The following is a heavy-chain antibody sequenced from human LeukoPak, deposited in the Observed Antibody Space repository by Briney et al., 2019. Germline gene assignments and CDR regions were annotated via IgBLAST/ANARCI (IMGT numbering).Heavy chain of an antibody. Sequence: PGGSLRLSCVASGFTFSSYAMNWVRQAPGKGLEWVSSISANGGETHYADSVKGRFTISRDNTKNTLYLQINNPRVEDTAVYYCAKRYYDFPLDYWGQGTLVTVSS. D-gene: IGHD3-3*01. CDR3: AKRYYDFPLDY. CDR2: ISANGGET. CDR1: GFTFSSYA. V-gene: IGHV3-23*01. J-gene: IGHJ4*02.